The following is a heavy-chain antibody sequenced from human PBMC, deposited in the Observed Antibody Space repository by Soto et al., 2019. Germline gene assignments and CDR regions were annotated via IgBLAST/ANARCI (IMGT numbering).Heavy chain of an antibody. CDR2: ISYDGTNK. J-gene: IGHJ4*02. D-gene: IGHD2-21*01. Sequence: GGSLRLSCTASGFIFGSYGMHWVRQAPGKSLEWVALISYDGTNKYYPDSVKGRFTISRDNPRNMLYLEMNSLSAEDTAMYYCARVARDFCGDECSSANWGQGXQVTVYS. CDR3: ARVARDFCGDECSSAN. V-gene: IGHV3-30*03. CDR1: GFIFGSYG.